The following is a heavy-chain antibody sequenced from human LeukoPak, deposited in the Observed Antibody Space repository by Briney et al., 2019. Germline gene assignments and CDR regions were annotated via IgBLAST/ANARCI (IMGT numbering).Heavy chain of an antibody. CDR2: ISYDGSNK. J-gene: IGHJ4*02. V-gene: IGHV3-30*03. D-gene: IGHD4-17*01. CDR3: ARGPTVTIMYYFDY. CDR1: GFTFISYG. Sequence: GGSLRLSCAASGFTFISYGMHWVRQAPGKGLEGVAVISYDGSNKYYADSVKGRFTISRDNSKNTLYLQMNSLRAEDTAVYYCARGPTVTIMYYFDYWGQGTLVTVSS.